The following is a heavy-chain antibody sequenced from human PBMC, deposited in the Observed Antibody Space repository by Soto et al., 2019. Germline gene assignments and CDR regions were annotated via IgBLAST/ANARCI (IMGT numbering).Heavy chain of an antibody. D-gene: IGHD3-22*01. V-gene: IGHV4-39*01. J-gene: IGHJ1*01. CDR2: IYYSGAT. Sequence: KTSETLSLTCAVSGGSISSTTYYWAWIRQPPGKGLEWVATIYYSGATYYNPSLKSRLTISIDTSKNQFSLRLSSVTAADTAMYYCARYYDTSNRPYFHHWGQGTRVTV. CDR3: ARYYDTSNRPYFHH. CDR1: GGSISSTTYY.